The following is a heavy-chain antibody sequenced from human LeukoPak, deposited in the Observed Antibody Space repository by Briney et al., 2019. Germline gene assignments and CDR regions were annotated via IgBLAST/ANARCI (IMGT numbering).Heavy chain of an antibody. CDR1: GGSISSDSYY. V-gene: IGHV4-61*02. CDR2: IYTSGST. CDR3: AREGDYQLLFWFDP. J-gene: IGHJ5*02. Sequence: SETLSLTCTVSGGSISSDSYYWSWIRQPAGKGLEWIGRIYTSGSTNYSPSLKSRVTISVDTSKNQFSLKLSSVTAADTAVYYCAREGDYQLLFWFDPWGQGTLVTVSS. D-gene: IGHD2-2*01.